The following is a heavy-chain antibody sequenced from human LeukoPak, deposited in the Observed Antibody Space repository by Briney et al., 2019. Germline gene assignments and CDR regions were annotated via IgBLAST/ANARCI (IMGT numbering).Heavy chain of an antibody. CDR1: GFTFSSYG. V-gene: IGHV3-23*01. J-gene: IGHJ4*02. D-gene: IGHD5-18*01. CDR2: ISGSGGST. Sequence: LSGGSLRLSCAASGFTFSSYGMRWVRQAPGKGLEWVSAISGSGGSTYYADSVKGRFTISRDNAKTSLYLQMNSLRAEDTAVYYCARDLSGIAGYTYGRGIDYRGQGTLVTVSS. CDR3: ARDLSGIAGYTYGRGIDY.